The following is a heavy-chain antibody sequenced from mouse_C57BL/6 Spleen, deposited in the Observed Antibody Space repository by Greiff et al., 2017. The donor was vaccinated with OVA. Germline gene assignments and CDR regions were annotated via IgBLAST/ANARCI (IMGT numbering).Heavy chain of an antibody. CDR2: IRNKANGYTS. J-gene: IGHJ4*01. D-gene: IGHD2-14*01. CDR1: GFTFTDYY. CDR3: EGYEEYDGVFYARDY. V-gene: IGHV7-3*01. Sequence: EVQLQQSGGGLVQPGGSLSLSCAASGFTFTDYYMSWVRQPPGKALEWLGFIRNKANGYTSEYSSSVKGRFTISRSSSQSIIYLQMNALRAEDSATYDSEGYEEYDGVFYARDYWGQGTSVTVSS.